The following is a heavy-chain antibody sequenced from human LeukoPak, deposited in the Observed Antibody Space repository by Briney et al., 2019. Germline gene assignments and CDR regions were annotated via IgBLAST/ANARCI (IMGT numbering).Heavy chain of an antibody. V-gene: IGHV1-18*01. CDR1: GYTFTSYG. Sequence: ASVKVSCTASGYTFTSYGISWVRQAPGQGLEWMGWISAYNGNTNYAQKLQGRVTMTTDTSTSTAYMELRSLRSDDTAVYYCARDVAAAGTPHFDYWGQGTLVTVSS. CDR2: ISAYNGNT. J-gene: IGHJ4*02. D-gene: IGHD6-13*01. CDR3: ARDVAAAGTPHFDY.